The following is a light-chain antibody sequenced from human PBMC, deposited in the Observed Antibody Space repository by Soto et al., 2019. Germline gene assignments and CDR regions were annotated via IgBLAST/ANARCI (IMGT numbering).Light chain of an antibody. CDR2: EVS. Sequence: SVLARPASVSGSPGQSITISCTGTSSDVRSYNLVSWYQQHPGKAPKLMIYEVSKRPSGVSNRFSGSKSGNTASLTISGLQAEDEADYYCCSYAGSSTNYVFGTGTKVTVL. J-gene: IGLJ1*01. V-gene: IGLV2-23*02. CDR3: CSYAGSSTNYV. CDR1: SSDVRSYNL.